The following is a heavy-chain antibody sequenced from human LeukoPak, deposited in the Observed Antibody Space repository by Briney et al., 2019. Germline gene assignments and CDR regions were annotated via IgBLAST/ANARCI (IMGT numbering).Heavy chain of an antibody. V-gene: IGHV4-39*01. CDR3: ARTYYDFWSGYCY. Sequence: SETLSLTCTVSGVSISSSSYDWGRLRQTPGKGLEWIGRIYYSGSTYYTPSLKRRVTISVDTSKNQFSLKLSSVTAADTAVYYCARTYYDFWSGYCYWGQGTLVTVSS. D-gene: IGHD3-3*01. CDR2: IYYSGST. J-gene: IGHJ4*02. CDR1: GVSISSSSYD.